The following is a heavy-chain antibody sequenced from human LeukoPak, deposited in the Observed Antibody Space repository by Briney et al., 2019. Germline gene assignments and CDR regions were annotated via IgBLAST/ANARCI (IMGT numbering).Heavy chain of an antibody. D-gene: IGHD2-2*01. J-gene: IGHJ4*02. CDR3: AREGIVVVPAGHFDY. CDR2: ISYDGSNK. Sequence: PGGSLRLSSAASGFTFSSYWMSWVRQAPGKGLEWVAVISYDGSNKYYADSVKGRFTISRDNSKNTLYLQMNSLRAEDTAVYCCAREGIVVVPAGHFDYWGQGTLITVSS. CDR1: GFTFSSYW. V-gene: IGHV3-30-3*01.